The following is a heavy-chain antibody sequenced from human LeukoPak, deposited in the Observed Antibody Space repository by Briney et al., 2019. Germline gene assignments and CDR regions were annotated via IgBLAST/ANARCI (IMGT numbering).Heavy chain of an antibody. CDR3: ARAPVDTAMVPEFDY. CDR2: IYYSGSP. D-gene: IGHD5-18*01. J-gene: IGHJ4*02. CDR1: GGSISSYY. Sequence: SETLSLTCTVSGGSISSYYWSWIRQPPGKGLEWIGYIYYSGSPNYNPSLKSRVTISVDTSKNQFSLKLSSVTAADTAVYYCARAPVDTAMVPEFDYWGQGTLVTVSS. V-gene: IGHV4-59*01.